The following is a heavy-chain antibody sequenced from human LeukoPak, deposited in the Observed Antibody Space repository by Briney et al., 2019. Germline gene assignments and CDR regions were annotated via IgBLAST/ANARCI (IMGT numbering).Heavy chain of an antibody. CDR3: ARGGTYRYGSSDY. CDR1: GYRFTNYW. CDR2: IHPGDSGT. J-gene: IGHJ4*02. D-gene: IGHD5-18*01. V-gene: IGHV5-51*01. Sequence: PGESLKISCKASGYRFTNYWIGWVRQMPGKGLDWMGIIHPGDSGTKYSPSFQDQVTMSFDESTTTAYLQWSSLRASDSAIYYCARGGTYRYGSSDYWGQGTLVTVSS.